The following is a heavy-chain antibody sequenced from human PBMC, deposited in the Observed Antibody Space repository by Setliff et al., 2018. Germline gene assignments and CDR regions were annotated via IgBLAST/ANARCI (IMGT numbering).Heavy chain of an antibody. Sequence: ASVKVSCKATGYTLSRHYMHWARQAPGQGLEWMGIINPGGGSASIVQKFQGRVTMASDTSTSTVYMEVTGLTSEDTAVYYCARAGVAAADRKGLLEYWGQGTLVTVSS. J-gene: IGHJ4*02. CDR3: ARAGVAAADRKGLLEY. V-gene: IGHV1-46*01. CDR2: INPGGGSA. D-gene: IGHD6-13*01. CDR1: GYTLSRHY.